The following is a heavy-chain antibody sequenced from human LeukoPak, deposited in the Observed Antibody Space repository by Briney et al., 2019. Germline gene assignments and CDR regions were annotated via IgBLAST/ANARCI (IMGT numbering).Heavy chain of an antibody. V-gene: IGHV4-30-4*01. CDR3: ARDVRRRSASNYFDY. Sequence: SQTLSLTCTVSGGSISSGDYYWSGIRQSPGKGLEWIGYIYYSGRTYYNPSLKSRVTISADTSKNHFSLNVSSVTAADTAVYYCARDVRRRSASNYFDYWGQGTLVTVSS. CDR1: GGSISSGDYY. D-gene: IGHD2-15*01. CDR2: IYYSGRT. J-gene: IGHJ4*02.